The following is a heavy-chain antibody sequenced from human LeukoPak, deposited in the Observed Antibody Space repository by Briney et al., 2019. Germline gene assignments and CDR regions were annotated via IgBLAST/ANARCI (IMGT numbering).Heavy chain of an antibody. D-gene: IGHD2/OR15-2a*01. V-gene: IGHV3-33*01. J-gene: IGHJ4*02. CDR2: IWYDGSNK. CDR3: ARATRDHLLLFDY. CDR1: GFTFSSYG. Sequence: GGSLRLSCAASGFTFSSYGMHWVRQAPGKGLEWVAVIWYDGSNKYYVDSVKGRFTISRDNSKNTLYLQMNSLRAEDTAVYYCARATRDHLLLFDYWGQGTLVTVSS.